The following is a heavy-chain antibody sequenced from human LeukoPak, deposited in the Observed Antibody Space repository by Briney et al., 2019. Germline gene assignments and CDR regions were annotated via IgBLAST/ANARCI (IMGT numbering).Heavy chain of an antibody. CDR1: GFTFGDYA. D-gene: IGHD2-15*01. CDR2: IRSEAYGGTT. Sequence: GGSLRLSCTASGFTFGDYAMSWVRQAPGKGLEWVGFIRSEAYGGTTEYAASVKGRFTISRDDSKSIASQQMNSLKTEDTAVYYCTRDFRGYCTGGSCYYFDYWGQGTLVTVSS. V-gene: IGHV3-49*04. CDR3: TRDFRGYCTGGSCYYFDY. J-gene: IGHJ4*02.